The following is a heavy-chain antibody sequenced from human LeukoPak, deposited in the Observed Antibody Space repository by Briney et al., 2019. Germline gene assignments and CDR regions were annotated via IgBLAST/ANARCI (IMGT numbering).Heavy chain of an antibody. CDR2: IYTSGST. CDR3: ARSEGLFWSGPHFDY. CDR1: GGSISSGSYY. V-gene: IGHV4-61*02. J-gene: IGHJ4*02. Sequence: SETLSLTCTVSGGSISSGSYYWSWIRQPAGKGLEWIGRIYTSGSTNYNPSLKSRVTISVDTSKNQFTLKLSSVTAADTAVYYCARSEGLFWSGPHFDYWGQGTLVTVSS. D-gene: IGHD3-3*01.